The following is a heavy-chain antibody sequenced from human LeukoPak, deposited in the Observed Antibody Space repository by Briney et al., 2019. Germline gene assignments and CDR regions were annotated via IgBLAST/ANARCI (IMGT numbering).Heavy chain of an antibody. V-gene: IGHV4-4*07. CDR3: ARDPTGTTNY. CDR1: GGSISGYY. D-gene: IGHD1-7*01. CDR2: IYTSGGT. Sequence: PSETLSLTCTVSGGSISGYYWSWIRQPAGRGLEWIGHIYTSGGTNYNPSLKSRVTMSVDTSKNQFSLKLISVTAADTAVYYCARDPTGTTNYWGQGSLVTVSS. J-gene: IGHJ4*02.